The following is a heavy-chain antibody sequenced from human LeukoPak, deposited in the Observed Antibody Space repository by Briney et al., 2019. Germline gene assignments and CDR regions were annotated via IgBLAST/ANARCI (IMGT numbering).Heavy chain of an antibody. CDR3: ARLRGYSYGSDFDY. J-gene: IGHJ4*02. D-gene: IGHD5-18*01. Sequence: GGSLRLSCAASGFTFSSYSMNWVRQAPGKGLEWVSSISSSSSYIYYADSVKGVFTISRDNAKNSLYLQMNSLRAEDTAVYYCARLRGYSYGSDFDYWGQGTLVTVSS. CDR1: GFTFSSYS. V-gene: IGHV3-21*01. CDR2: ISSSSSYI.